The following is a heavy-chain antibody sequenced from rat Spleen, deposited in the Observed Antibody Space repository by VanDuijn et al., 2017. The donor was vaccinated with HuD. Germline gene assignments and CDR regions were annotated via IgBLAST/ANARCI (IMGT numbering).Heavy chain of an antibody. CDR2: IWGDGST. D-gene: IGHD1-5*01. V-gene: IGHV2-13*01. CDR3: TRNRYRYSSGYVMDA. CDR1: GFSLISYA. Sequence: QVQLKESGPGLVQPSQTLSLTCTVSGFSLISYAVNWVRQPPGKGLEWMGGIWGDGSTKYSSVLKSRLSISRDTSKSQVFLKMSSLQTEDTAIYFCTRNRYRYSSGYVMDAWGQGASVTVSS. J-gene: IGHJ4*01.